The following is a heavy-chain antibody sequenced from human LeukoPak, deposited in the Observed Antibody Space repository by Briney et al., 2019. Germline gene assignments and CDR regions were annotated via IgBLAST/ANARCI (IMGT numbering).Heavy chain of an antibody. CDR1: GFTVSSNY. V-gene: IGHV3-53*01. Sequence: GGSLRLSCAASGFTVSSNYMTWVRQAPGKGLEWVAVIFSVVGDYYADSVKGRFTISRDNSKNTLYLQMSSLRAEDTAVYYCARGHTTPVRFDYWGQGTLVTISS. J-gene: IGHJ4*02. D-gene: IGHD1-26*01. CDR2: IFSVVGD. CDR3: ARGHTTPVRFDY.